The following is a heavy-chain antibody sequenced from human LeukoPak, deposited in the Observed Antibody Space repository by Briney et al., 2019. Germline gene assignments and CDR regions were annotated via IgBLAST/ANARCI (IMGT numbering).Heavy chain of an antibody. CDR3: AEVVGATTRGYFDY. J-gene: IGHJ4*02. CDR1: GFIFSSYA. D-gene: IGHD1-26*01. Sequence: PGGSLRLSCAASGFIFSSYAMSWVRQAPGKGLEWVSLISGSGGSTYYADSVKGRFTISRDNSKNTLYLQMNSLRAEDTAVYYCAEVVGATTRGYFDYWGRGTLVTVSS. CDR2: ISGSGGST. V-gene: IGHV3-23*01.